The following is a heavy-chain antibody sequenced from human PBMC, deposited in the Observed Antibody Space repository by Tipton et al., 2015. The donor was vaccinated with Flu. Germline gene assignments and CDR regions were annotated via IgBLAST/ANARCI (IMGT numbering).Heavy chain of an antibody. CDR1: GGSISSSSYY. Sequence: TLSLTCTVSGGSISSSSYYWGWIRQPPGKGLEWIGSIYYSGSTYYNPSLKSRVTISVDTSKNQFSQELSSVTAADTAVYYCARALYSGSYYYDWGQGTLVTVSS. CDR3: ARALYSGSYYYD. D-gene: IGHD1-26*01. J-gene: IGHJ4*02. V-gene: IGHV4-39*07. CDR2: IYYSGST.